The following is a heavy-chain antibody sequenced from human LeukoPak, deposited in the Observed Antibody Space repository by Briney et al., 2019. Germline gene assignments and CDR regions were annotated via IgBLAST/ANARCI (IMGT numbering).Heavy chain of an antibody. Sequence: PSETLSLTCTVSGGSVGSYYWSWIRQPAGEGLEWIGRIYTSGSTNYNPSLKSRVTMSVDTSKNQFSLKLSSVTAADTAVYYCARGRATVVKDHYFDYWGQGTLVTVSS. J-gene: IGHJ4*02. D-gene: IGHD4-23*01. CDR2: IYTSGST. V-gene: IGHV4-4*07. CDR1: GGSVGSYY. CDR3: ARGRATVVKDHYFDY.